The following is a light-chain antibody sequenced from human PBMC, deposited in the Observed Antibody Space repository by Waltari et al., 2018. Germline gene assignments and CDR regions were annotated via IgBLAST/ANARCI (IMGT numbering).Light chain of an antibody. V-gene: IGLV3-25*03. J-gene: IGLJ2*01. CDR1: ALPKQY. CDR3: LSADIGGTQGV. Sequence: SYELTQPPSVSVSPGETATIASPGDALPKQYAYCYRQTPGQAPVVLIYKDTVRPSGIPERFSGSSSGTTVTLTISGVQAEDEADYYCLSADIGGTQGVFGGGTKLTVL. CDR2: KDT.